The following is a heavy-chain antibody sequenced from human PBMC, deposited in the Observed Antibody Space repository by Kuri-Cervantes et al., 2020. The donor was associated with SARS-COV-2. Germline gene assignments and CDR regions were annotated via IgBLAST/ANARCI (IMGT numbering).Heavy chain of an antibody. CDR1: GFTFSSYW. J-gene: IGHJ4*02. D-gene: IGHD1-26*01. CDR3: ARAELRLIDY. CDR2: ISSSSSYI. Sequence: GESLKISCAASGFTFSSYWMNWVRQAPGKGLEWVSSISSSSSYIYYADSVKGRFTTSRDNAKNSLYLQMNSLRAEDTAVYYCARAELRLIDYWGQGTLVTVSS. V-gene: IGHV3-21*01.